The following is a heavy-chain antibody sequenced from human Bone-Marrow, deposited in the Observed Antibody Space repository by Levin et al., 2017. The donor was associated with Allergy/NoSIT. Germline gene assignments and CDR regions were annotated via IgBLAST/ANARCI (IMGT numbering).Heavy chain of an antibody. V-gene: IGHV4-59*01. J-gene: IGHJ6*03. D-gene: IGHD4-23*01. Sequence: SETLSLTCTVSGGSISNNYWSWIRQPPEKRLEWIGYIYYSGRTNYNPSLKSRVTISVDTSKNLFSLKLSSVTAADSAVYYCARAIPSGGNSYYYYFMDVWGKGTTVTVSS. CDR1: GGSISNNY. CDR3: ARAIPSGGNSYYYYFMDV. CDR2: IYYSGRT.